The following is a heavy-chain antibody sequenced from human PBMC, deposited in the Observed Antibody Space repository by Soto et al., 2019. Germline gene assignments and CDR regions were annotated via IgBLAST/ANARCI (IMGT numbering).Heavy chain of an antibody. J-gene: IGHJ6*02. D-gene: IGHD6-19*01. CDR3: ARDQTAVAPDGMDV. CDR1: GGSVSSGSYY. V-gene: IGHV4-61*01. Sequence: QVQLQESGPGLVKPSETLSLTCTVSGGSVSSGSYYWSWIRQPPGKGLEWIGYIYYSGSTNYNPPLKSRVNISVDTSKNKSSLKLSSVPAADTAVYSCARDQTAVAPDGMDVWGQGTTVTVSS. CDR2: IYYSGST.